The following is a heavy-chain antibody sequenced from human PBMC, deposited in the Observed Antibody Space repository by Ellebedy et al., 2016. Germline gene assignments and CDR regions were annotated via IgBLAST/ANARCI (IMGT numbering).Heavy chain of an antibody. Sequence: GESLKISXAASGFTFSSYWMSWVRQAPGKGLEWVANIKQDGSEKYYVDSVKGRSTISRDNAKNSLYLQMNSLRAEDTAVYYCARWDGWNYYDSFDYWGQGTLVTVSS. D-gene: IGHD3-22*01. CDR2: IKQDGSEK. CDR1: GFTFSSYW. CDR3: ARWDGWNYYDSFDY. J-gene: IGHJ4*02. V-gene: IGHV3-7*04.